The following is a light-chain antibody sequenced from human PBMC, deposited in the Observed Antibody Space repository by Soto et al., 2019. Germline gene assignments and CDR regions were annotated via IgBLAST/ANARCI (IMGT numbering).Light chain of an antibody. CDR1: SSDIGGYNC. CDR2: DVT. CDR3: SSCTNAAVV. V-gene: IGLV2-14*03. Sequence: QSVLTHPASVSGSPGLSVTISCAGTSSDIGGYNCVSWYQQHPDRAPQLVIYDVTRRPSGVSNRFSGSKSGNTASLTISGLQAEDEAHYYCSSCTNAAVVFGGGTKLTVL. J-gene: IGLJ2*01.